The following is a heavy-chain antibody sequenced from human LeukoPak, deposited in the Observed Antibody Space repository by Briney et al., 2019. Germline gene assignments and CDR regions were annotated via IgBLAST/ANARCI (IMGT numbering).Heavy chain of an antibody. CDR2: ISWNSGSI. V-gene: IGHV3-9*01. CDR1: GFTFDDYA. Sequence: GGSLRLSCAASGFTFDDYAMHWVRQAPGKGLEWVSGISWNSGSIGYADSVKGRFTISRHNSKNTLYLQMSSLRAEDTAVYHCAASIAGLWGQGTLVTVSS. D-gene: IGHD6-6*01. J-gene: IGHJ4*02. CDR3: AASIAGL.